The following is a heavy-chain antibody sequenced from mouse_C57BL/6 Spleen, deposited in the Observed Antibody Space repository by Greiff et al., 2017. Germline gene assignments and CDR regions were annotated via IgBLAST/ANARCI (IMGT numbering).Heavy chain of an antibody. CDR3: ARGVYYGNYEGYFDV. V-gene: IGHV1-64*01. CDR1: GYTFTSYW. Sequence: VQLQQPGAELVKPGASVKLSCTASGYTFTSYWMHWVKQRPGQGLEWIGMINPNSGSTNYNEKFKSKATLTVDKSSSTAYMQLSSLTSEDSAVYYCARGVYYGNYEGYFDVWGTGTTVTVSS. CDR2: INPNSGST. J-gene: IGHJ1*03. D-gene: IGHD2-1*01.